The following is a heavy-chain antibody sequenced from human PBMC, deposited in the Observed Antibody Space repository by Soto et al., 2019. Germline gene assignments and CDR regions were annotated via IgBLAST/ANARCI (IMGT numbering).Heavy chain of an antibody. J-gene: IGHJ4*02. Sequence: SETLSLTCTVSGGSISSSSYYWGWIRQPPGKGLEWIGSIYYSGSTYYNPSLKSRVTISVDTSKNQFSLKLSSVTAADTAVYYCARRILGIDYWGQGTLVTVSS. CDR2: IYYSGST. CDR1: GGSISSSSYY. D-gene: IGHD1-26*01. CDR3: ARRILGIDY. V-gene: IGHV4-39*01.